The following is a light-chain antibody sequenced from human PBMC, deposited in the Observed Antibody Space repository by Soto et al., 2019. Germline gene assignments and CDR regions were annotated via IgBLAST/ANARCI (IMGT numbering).Light chain of an antibody. J-gene: IGKJ1*01. CDR1: QDIGTY. V-gene: IGKV1-8*01. CDR2: DAS. Sequence: AIRMTQSPSSFSPSTGDRVSITCRATQDIGTYLAWYQQIPGKAPKLLIYDASTLQTGVPSRFRGSGSGTDFTLTISYLKSEDFGTYYCQQFYNYPRTFGQGTKVDIK. CDR3: QQFYNYPRT.